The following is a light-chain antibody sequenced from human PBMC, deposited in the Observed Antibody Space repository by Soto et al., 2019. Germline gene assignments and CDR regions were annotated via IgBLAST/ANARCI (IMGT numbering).Light chain of an antibody. CDR3: HQYSNWPPKYT. V-gene: IGKV3-15*01. CDR2: DAS. J-gene: IGKJ2*01. Sequence: EIVMTQSPATLSVSPGERATLSCRASQSVSSNLAWYQQKPGQAPRLLIYDASTRATGIPARFSGSGSGTYFTLTISSLQSEDSAIYYCHQYSNWPPKYTVGQGTKLEIK. CDR1: QSVSSN.